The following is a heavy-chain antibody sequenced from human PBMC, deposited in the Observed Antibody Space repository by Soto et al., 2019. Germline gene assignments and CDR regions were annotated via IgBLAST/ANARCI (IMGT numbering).Heavy chain of an antibody. CDR1: GFTFNTFV. J-gene: IGHJ1*01. D-gene: IGHD3-22*01. CDR3: ATEGHSSGRAGTFGH. V-gene: IGHV3-30-3*01. CDR2: ISSDGINK. Sequence: QVQLVESGGGVVQPGRSLRLSCAASGFTFNTFVRHWVRRTPGKGLEWVTAISSDGINKHYADSVRGRFTISRDNSKNTVYVQMDSLTSDDTALYYCATEGHSSGRAGTFGHWGQGTLVTVTS.